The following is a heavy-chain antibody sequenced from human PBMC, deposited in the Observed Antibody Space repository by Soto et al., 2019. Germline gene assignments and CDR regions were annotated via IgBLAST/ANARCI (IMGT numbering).Heavy chain of an antibody. CDR2: ISSSSSYI. D-gene: IGHD3-10*01. V-gene: IGHV3-21*01. CDR1: GFTFSSYS. J-gene: IGHJ6*02. CDR3: ARDYGSGSYYNGTIYYYYYGMDV. Sequence: EVQLVESGGGLVKPGGSLRLSCAASGFTFSSYSMNWVRQAPGKGLEWVSSISSSSSYIYYADSVKGRFTISRDNAKNSLYLQMNSLRAEDTAVYYCARDYGSGSYYNGTIYYYYYGMDVWGQGTTVTVSS.